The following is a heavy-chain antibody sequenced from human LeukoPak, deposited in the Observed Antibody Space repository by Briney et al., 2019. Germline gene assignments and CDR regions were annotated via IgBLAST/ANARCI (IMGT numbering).Heavy chain of an antibody. Sequence: PSETLSLTCAVYGGSFSGYYWSWIRQPPGKGLEWIGEINHSGSTNYNPSLKSRVTISVDTSKNQFSLKLSSVTAADTAVYYCARVGDYYGPGSYYRHWGQGTLVTVSS. D-gene: IGHD3-10*01. CDR2: INHSGST. V-gene: IGHV4-34*01. J-gene: IGHJ4*02. CDR1: GGSFSGYY. CDR3: ARVGDYYGPGSYYRH.